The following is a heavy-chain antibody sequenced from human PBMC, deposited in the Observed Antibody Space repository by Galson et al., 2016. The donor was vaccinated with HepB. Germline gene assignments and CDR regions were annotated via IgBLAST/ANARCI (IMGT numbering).Heavy chain of an antibody. D-gene: IGHD3-10*01. CDR1: GGSISSYY. V-gene: IGHV4-59*01. CDR2: IYYSGST. J-gene: IGHJ5*02. CDR3: ARYGTSMVRGVISSWFDP. Sequence: SETLSLTCTVSGGSISSYYWSWIRQPPGKGLEWIGYIYYSGSTNYNPSLKSQVTISVDTSKNQFSLKVSSVTAADTAVYYCARYGTSMVRGVISSWFDPWGQGTLVTVSS.